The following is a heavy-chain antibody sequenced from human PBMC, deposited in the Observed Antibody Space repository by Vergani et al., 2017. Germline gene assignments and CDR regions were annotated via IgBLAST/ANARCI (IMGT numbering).Heavy chain of an antibody. D-gene: IGHD6-13*01. V-gene: IGHV3-33*01. Sequence: QVQLVESGGGVDQPGRSLRLSCAASGFTFSSYGMHWVRQAPGKGLEWVAVIWYDGSNKYYADSVKGRFTISRDNSKNTLYLQMNSLRAEDTAVYYCARVAAAGPFDYWGQGTLVTVSS. CDR1: GFTFSSYG. CDR2: IWYDGSNK. J-gene: IGHJ4*02. CDR3: ARVAAAGPFDY.